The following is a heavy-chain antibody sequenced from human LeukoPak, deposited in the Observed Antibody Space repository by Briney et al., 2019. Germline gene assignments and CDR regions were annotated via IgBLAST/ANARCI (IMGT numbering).Heavy chain of an antibody. CDR2: ISSSGSTI. CDR3: ARVLAVDYYDSSGFDY. J-gene: IGHJ4*02. V-gene: IGHV3-48*03. D-gene: IGHD3-22*01. CDR1: GFTFSSYE. Sequence: GGSLRLSCAASGFTFSSYEMNWVRQAPGKGLEWVSYISSSGSTIYYADSVKGRFTISRDNAKNSLYLQMNSLRAEDTAVYYCARVLAVDYYDSSGFDYWGQGTLVTVSS.